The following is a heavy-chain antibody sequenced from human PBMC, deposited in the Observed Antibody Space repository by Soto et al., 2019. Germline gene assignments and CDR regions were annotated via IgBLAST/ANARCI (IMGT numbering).Heavy chain of an antibody. V-gene: IGHV4-59*01. CDR1: GGSISSYY. D-gene: IGHD3-3*01. J-gene: IGHJ6*03. CDR2: IYYSGST. Sequence: PSETLSLTCTVSGGSISSYYWSWIRQPPGKGLEWIGYIYYSGSTNYNPSLKSRVTISVDTSKNQFSLKLSSVTAADTAVYYCARGPTIFGVVIIRDSYYYYMDVWGKGTTVTVSS. CDR3: ARGPTIFGVVIIRDSYYYYMDV.